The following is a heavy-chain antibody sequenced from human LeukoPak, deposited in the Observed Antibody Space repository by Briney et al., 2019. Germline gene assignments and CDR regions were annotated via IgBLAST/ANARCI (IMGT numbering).Heavy chain of an antibody. CDR3: ARDRRFHLGGFDY. Sequence: GGSLRLSCAASGFTFSSYSMNWVRQAPGKGLEWVAVISYDGSNKYYADSVKGRFTISRDNSKNTLYLQMNSLRAEDTAVYYCARDRRFHLGGFDYWAREPWSPSPQ. CDR2: ISYDGSNK. D-gene: IGHD3-16*01. V-gene: IGHV3-30-3*01. J-gene: IGHJ4*02. CDR1: GFTFSSYS.